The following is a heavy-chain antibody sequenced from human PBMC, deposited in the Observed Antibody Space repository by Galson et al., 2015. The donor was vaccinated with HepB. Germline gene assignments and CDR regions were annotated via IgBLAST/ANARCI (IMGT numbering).Heavy chain of an antibody. Sequence: SLRLSCAASGFTFSSYGMHWVRQAPGKGLEWVAVISYDGSNKYYADSVKGRFTISRDNSKNALYLQMNSLRAEDTAVYYCAREPPSIAVEQDVWGQGTTVTVSS. CDR3: AREPPSIAVEQDV. CDR1: GFTFSSYG. D-gene: IGHD6-19*01. CDR2: ISYDGSNK. V-gene: IGHV3-30*03. J-gene: IGHJ6*02.